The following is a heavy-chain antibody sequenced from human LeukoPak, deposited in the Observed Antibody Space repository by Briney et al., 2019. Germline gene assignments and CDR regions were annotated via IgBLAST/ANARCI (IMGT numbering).Heavy chain of an antibody. Sequence: NSSDTLSLTCIVSGGSISVTNSYWAWIRQPAGKGLQWFGRIYFSGSTFYKSSLESRLNMSVDMSKNQFSLKVRSLTAADTAVYYCARQRADYYYYYMDVWGKGTTVTVSS. CDR1: GGSISVTNSY. J-gene: IGHJ6*03. CDR2: IYFSGST. CDR3: ARQRADYYYYYMDV. V-gene: IGHV4-39*01.